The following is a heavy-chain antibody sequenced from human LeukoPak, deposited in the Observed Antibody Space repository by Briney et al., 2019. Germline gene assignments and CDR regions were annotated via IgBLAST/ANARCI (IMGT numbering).Heavy chain of an antibody. J-gene: IGHJ4*02. V-gene: IGHV3-74*01. D-gene: IGHD4-23*01. CDR2: INSDGSST. CDR1: GFTFSSYW. Sequence: PGGSLRLSCAASGFTFSSYWMHWVRQASGKGLVWVSRINSDGSSTSYADSVKGRFTISRDNAKNTLYLRMNSLRAEDTAVYYCARGDRRGGNSYFDYWGQGTLVTVSS. CDR3: ARGDRRGGNSYFDY.